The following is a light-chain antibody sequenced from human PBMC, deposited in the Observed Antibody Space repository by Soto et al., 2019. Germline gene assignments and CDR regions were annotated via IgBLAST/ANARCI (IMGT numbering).Light chain of an antibody. J-gene: IGLJ1*01. V-gene: IGLV1-40*01. CDR1: SSNIGAGYD. Sequence: QSVLAQPPSVSGAPGQRVTISCTGSSSNIGAGYDVHWYQQLPGTAPKLLIYGNSNRPSGVPDRFSGSKSGTSASLAITGIQAEDDADYYCKSYDRSLSGYVFGTRTKVTV. CDR2: GNS. CDR3: KSYDRSLSGYV.